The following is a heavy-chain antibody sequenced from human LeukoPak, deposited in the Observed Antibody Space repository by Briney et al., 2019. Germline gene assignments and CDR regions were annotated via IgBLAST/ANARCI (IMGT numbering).Heavy chain of an antibody. J-gene: IGHJ4*02. CDR3: SRPNVCGSYRQVEY. V-gene: IGHV1-2*02. CDR2: INPNSGGT. CDR1: GYTFTGYH. Sequence: GASVKVSCKASGYTFTGYHMHWVRHAPGQGLEWMGWINPNSGGTNYAQKFQGRVTMTRDTSISTAYMELRRLRSDDTAVYYCSRPNVCGSYRQVEYWGQGTLVTDSS. D-gene: IGHD3-16*02.